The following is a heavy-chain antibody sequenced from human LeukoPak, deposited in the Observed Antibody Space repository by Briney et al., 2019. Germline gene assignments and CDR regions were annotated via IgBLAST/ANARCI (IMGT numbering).Heavy chain of an antibody. CDR3: ARDASPPLFSSGWYGNFDY. CDR1: GFTFSSYA. Sequence: PGGSLRLSCAASGFTFSSYAMHWVRQAPGKGLEWVAVISYDGSNKYYADSVKGRFTISRDNSKNTLYLQMNSLRAEDTAVYHCARDASPPLFSSGWYGNFDYWGQGTLVTVSS. D-gene: IGHD6-19*01. CDR2: ISYDGSNK. V-gene: IGHV3-30-3*01. J-gene: IGHJ4*02.